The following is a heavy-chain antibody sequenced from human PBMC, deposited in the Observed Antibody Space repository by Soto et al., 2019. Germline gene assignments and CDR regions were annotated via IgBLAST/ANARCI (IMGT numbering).Heavy chain of an antibody. D-gene: IGHD1-1*01. Sequence: VQLVESGGGVVQPGRSQRLSCAASGFTFRTYGMHWVRQAPGKGLEWVAVISNDGSDIYYADSVKGRFAISRDNSRNRLFLQMNSLRDEDTAMYYCEKYVYDTGWNVPLEHGGQGTLVTVSS. CDR2: ISNDGSDI. V-gene: IGHV3-30*18. J-gene: IGHJ4*02. CDR3: EKYVYDTGWNVPLEH. CDR1: GFTFRTYG.